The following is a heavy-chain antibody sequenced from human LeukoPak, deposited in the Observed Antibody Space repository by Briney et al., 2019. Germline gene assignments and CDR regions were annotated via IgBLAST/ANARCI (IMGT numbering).Heavy chain of an antibody. V-gene: IGHV4-4*07. CDR3: ARDFRDDFLSGCPFDP. CDR1: GGSISNYY. Sequence: PSETLSLTCTVSGGSISNYYWSWIRQPAGKGLEWIGRIYTSGSTNYNPSLKSRVTMSVDTSKNHFSLKLSSVTAADTAVYYCARDFRDDFLSGCPFDPWGQGTLVTVSS. D-gene: IGHD3-3*01. CDR2: IYTSGST. J-gene: IGHJ5*02.